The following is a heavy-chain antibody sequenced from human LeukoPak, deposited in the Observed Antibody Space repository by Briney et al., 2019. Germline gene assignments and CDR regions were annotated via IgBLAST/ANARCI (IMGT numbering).Heavy chain of an antibody. Sequence: GGSLRLSCAASGFTFSNYIMNRVRQAPGKGLELVSSISTGSRHIYYAASVKGRFTISRDDAKNSVYLQMNSLRAEDTAVYYCARDLSGDGYNKFDYWGQGTLVTVSS. V-gene: IGHV3-21*01. CDR1: GFTFSNYI. CDR2: ISTGSRHI. J-gene: IGHJ4*02. D-gene: IGHD5-24*01. CDR3: ARDLSGDGYNKFDY.